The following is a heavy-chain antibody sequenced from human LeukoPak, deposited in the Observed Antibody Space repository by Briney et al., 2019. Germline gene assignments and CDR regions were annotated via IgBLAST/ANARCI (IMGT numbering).Heavy chain of an antibody. CDR3: VRALYDSSGYYSHFDY. CDR1: GFTFSRSW. J-gene: IGHJ4*02. V-gene: IGHV3-7*01. D-gene: IGHD3-22*01. Sequence: GGSLRLSCAASGFTFSRSWMTWVRQAPGKGLEWVASINEDGSEIHYVDSVKGRFTISRDNAKDSLYLQMNSLRAEDTAVYYCVRALYDSSGYYSHFDYWGQGTLVTVSS. CDR2: INEDGSEI.